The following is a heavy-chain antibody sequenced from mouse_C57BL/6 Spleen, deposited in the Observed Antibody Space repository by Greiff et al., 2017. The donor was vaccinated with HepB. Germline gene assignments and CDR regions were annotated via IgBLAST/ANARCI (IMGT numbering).Heavy chain of an antibody. V-gene: IGHV1-64*01. J-gene: IGHJ4*01. D-gene: IGHD2-4*01. CDR3: ARDYDYDVRAMDY. CDR2: IHPNSGST. Sequence: QVHVKQPGAELVKPGASVKLSCKASGYTFTSYWMHWVKQRPGQGLEWIGMIHPNSGSTNYNEKFKSKATLTVDKSSSTAYMQLSSLTSEDSAVYYCARDYDYDVRAMDYWGQGTSVTVSS. CDR1: GYTFTSYW.